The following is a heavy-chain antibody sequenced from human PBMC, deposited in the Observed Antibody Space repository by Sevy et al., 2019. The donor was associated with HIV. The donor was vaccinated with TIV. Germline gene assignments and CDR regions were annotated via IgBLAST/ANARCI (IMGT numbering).Heavy chain of an antibody. V-gene: IGHV3-30*03. CDR3: AAVVFTFGGGPYETHDFMDV. CDR1: GFTFSSYD. J-gene: IGHJ6*03. CDR2: ISYDGNSR. Sequence: GGSLRLSCAASGFTFSSYDMHWVRQAPGKGLEWMAVISYDGNSRHYADSVKGRFTISRDNAKSTLYLQMNSLRVEDTAVYYCAAVVFTFGGGPYETHDFMDVWGKGTTVTVSS. D-gene: IGHD3-16*01.